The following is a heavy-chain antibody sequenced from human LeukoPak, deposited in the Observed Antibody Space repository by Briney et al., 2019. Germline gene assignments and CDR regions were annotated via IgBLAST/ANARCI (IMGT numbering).Heavy chain of an antibody. CDR3: ARDRSSGWCGANDH. CDR1: GGSISGYY. V-gene: IGHV4-59*01. J-gene: IGHJ5*02. Sequence: SETLSLTCTVSGGSISGYYWSWIRQPPGKGLEWIGYIYYSGSTNYNPSLESRVTISVDTSKNQFSLKLSSVTAADTAVYYCARDRSSGWCGANDHWGQGTLVTVSS. D-gene: IGHD6-19*01. CDR2: IYYSGST.